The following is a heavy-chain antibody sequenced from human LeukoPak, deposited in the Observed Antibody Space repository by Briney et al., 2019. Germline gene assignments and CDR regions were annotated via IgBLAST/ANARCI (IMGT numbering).Heavy chain of an antibody. J-gene: IGHJ6*02. CDR2: IYTSGST. Sequence: PSETLSLTCTVSGGSISSYYWSWIRQPAGKGLEWIGRIYTSGSTNYNPSLKSRVTMSVDTSKNQFSLKLSSVTAADTAVYYCARGYCSGGSCHHYGMDVWGQGTTVTVSS. CDR1: GGSISSYY. D-gene: IGHD2-15*01. CDR3: ARGYCSGGSCHHYGMDV. V-gene: IGHV4-4*07.